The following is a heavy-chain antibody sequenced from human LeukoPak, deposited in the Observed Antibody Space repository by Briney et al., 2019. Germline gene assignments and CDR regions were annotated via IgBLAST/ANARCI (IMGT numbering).Heavy chain of an antibody. CDR3: AKGLSFDSSGYYYPYYFDY. V-gene: IGHV3-23*01. CDR2: ISGSGGST. J-gene: IGHJ4*02. Sequence: GGSLRLSCAAYGFTFSSYAMSWVRQAPGKGLEWVSAISGSGGSTYYADSVKGRFTISRDNSKNTLYLQMNSLRAEDTAVYYCAKGLSFDSSGYYYPYYFDYWGQGTLVTVSS. D-gene: IGHD3-22*01. CDR1: GFTFSSYA.